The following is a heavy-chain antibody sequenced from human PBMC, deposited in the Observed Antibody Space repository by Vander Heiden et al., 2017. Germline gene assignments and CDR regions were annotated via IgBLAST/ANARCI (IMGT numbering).Heavy chain of an antibody. J-gene: IGHJ6*02. D-gene: IGHD5-12*01. V-gene: IGHV1-69*01. Sequence: QVQLVQSGAEVKKPGSSVKVSCKASGGTFSSYATSWVRQAPGQGLEWMGGIIPIFGTANYAQKFQGRVTITADESTSTAYMELSSLRSEDTAVYYCATLGYDYYYYGMDVWGQGTTVTVSS. CDR3: ATLGYDYYYYGMDV. CDR2: IIPIFGTA. CDR1: GGTFSSYA.